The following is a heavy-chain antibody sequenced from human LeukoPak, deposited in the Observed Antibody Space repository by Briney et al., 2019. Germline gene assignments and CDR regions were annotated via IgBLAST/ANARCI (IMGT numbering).Heavy chain of an antibody. CDR3: AALHIPPTMATGGY. D-gene: IGHD5-24*01. Sequence: SETLSLTCTVSDYSISSGYYWGWIRQPPGKGLEWIGSIYHSGSTYYNPSLKSRVTISVDTSKNQFSLKLSSVTVADTAVYYCAALHIPPTMATGGYWGQGTLVTVSS. V-gene: IGHV4-38-2*02. CDR2: IYHSGST. CDR1: DYSISSGYY. J-gene: IGHJ4*02.